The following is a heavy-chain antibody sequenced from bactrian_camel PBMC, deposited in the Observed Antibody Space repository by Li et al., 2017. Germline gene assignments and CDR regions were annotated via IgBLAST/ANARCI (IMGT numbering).Heavy chain of an antibody. V-gene: IGHV3S53*01. CDR2: IDSDGET. Sequence: HVQLVESGGGSVDAGGSLRLSCAASGYSSIVNCMGWFREVPGKEREGVAAIDSDGETNYADSVKGRFTISQDNAKTTLYLQMNSLKSDDTVMYYCATDGSCHDLRFGYWGQGTQVTVS. J-gene: IGHJ6*01. CDR1: GYSSIVNC. CDR3: ATDGSCHDLRFGY. D-gene: IGHD2*01.